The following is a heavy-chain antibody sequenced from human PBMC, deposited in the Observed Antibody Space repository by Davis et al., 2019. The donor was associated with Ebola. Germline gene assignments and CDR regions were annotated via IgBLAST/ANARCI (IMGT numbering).Heavy chain of an antibody. V-gene: IGHV3-30*02. CDR3: ASRSGYYLNWFDP. D-gene: IGHD3-22*01. Sequence: GGSLRLSCAASGFTFSSYGMHWVRQAPGKGLEWVAFIRYDGSNKYYADSVKGRFTISRDNSKNTLYLQMNSLRAEDTAVYYCASRSGYYLNWFDPWGQGTLVTVSS. CDR2: IRYDGSNK. J-gene: IGHJ5*02. CDR1: GFTFSSYG.